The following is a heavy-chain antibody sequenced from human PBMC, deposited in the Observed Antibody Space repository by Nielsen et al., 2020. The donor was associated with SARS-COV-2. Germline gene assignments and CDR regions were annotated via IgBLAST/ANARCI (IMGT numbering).Heavy chain of an antibody. CDR1: GFTFSSYS. Sequence: GGSLRLSCAASGFTFSSYSMNWVRQAPGKGLEWVSSISSSSSYIYYADSVKGRFTISRDNAKNSLYLQMNSLRAEDTAVYYCARANVYDFWSGYQYYYYYYYMDVWGKGTTVTVSS. CDR2: ISSSSSYI. J-gene: IGHJ6*03. V-gene: IGHV3-21*01. CDR3: ARANVYDFWSGYQYYYYYYYMDV. D-gene: IGHD3-3*01.